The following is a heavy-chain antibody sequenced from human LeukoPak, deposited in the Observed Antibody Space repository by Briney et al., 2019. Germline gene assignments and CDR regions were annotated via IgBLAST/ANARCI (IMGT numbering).Heavy chain of an antibody. V-gene: IGHV4-34*01. D-gene: IGHD4/OR15-4a*01. J-gene: IGHJ6*02. CDR1: GGSFSGYY. CDR3: ARGRKSLNYYYYYGMDV. CDR2: INHSGST. Sequence: SETLSLTCAVYGGSFSGYYWSWIRQPPGKGLEWIGEINHSGSTNYNPSLKSRVTISVETSKNQFSLKLSSVTAADTAVYYCARGRKSLNYYYYYGMDVWGQGTTVTVSS.